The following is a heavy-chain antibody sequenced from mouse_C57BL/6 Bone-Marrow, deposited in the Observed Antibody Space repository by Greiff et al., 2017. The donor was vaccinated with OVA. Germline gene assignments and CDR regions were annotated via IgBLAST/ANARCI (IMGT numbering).Heavy chain of an antibody. V-gene: IGHV5-9-1*02. Sequence: EVKVEESGEGLVKPGGSLKLSCAASGFTFSSYAMSWVRQTPEKRLEWVAYISSGGDYIYYADTVKGRFTISRDNARNTLYLQMSSLKSEDTAMYYCTRVLYYYGSSLYWYFDVWGTGTTVTVSS. J-gene: IGHJ1*03. D-gene: IGHD1-1*01. CDR1: GFTFSSYA. CDR3: TRVLYYYGSSLYWYFDV. CDR2: ISSGGDYI.